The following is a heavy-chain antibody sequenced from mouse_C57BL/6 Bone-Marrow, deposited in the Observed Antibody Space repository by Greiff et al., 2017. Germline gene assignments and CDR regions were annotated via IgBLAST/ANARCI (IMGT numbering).Heavy chain of an antibody. CDR1: GYTFTSYW. D-gene: IGHD2-4*01. Sequence: QVQLQQPGAELVMPGASVKLSCKASGYTFTSYWMHWVKQRPGQGLEWIGEIDPSDSYTNYNQKFKGKSTLTVDKSSSTAYMQLSSRTSEDSAVYFCSRGGGLRPDYWGQGTTLTVSS. CDR2: IDPSDSYT. V-gene: IGHV1-69*01. CDR3: SRGGGLRPDY. J-gene: IGHJ2*01.